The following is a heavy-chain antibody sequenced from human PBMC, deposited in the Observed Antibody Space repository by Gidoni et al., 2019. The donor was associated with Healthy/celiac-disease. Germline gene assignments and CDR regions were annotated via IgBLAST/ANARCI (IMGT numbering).Heavy chain of an antibody. V-gene: IGHV3-23*01. J-gene: IGHJ4*02. Sequence: EVQLLESGGGLVQPGGSLILSCAASGFTFSSYAMSWVRQAPGKGLEWVSAISGSGGSTYYADSVKGRFTISRDNSKNTLYLQMNSLRAEDTAVYYCAKDLKWFGELSLDYWGQGTLVTVSS. CDR1: GFTFSSYA. D-gene: IGHD3-10*01. CDR2: ISGSGGST. CDR3: AKDLKWFGELSLDY.